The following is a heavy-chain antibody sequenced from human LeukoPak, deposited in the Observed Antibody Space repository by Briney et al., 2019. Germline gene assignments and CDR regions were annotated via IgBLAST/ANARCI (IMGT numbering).Heavy chain of an antibody. CDR2: IYYSGST. J-gene: IGHJ4*02. V-gene: IGHV4-31*03. Sequence: SQTLSLTCTVSGGSISSGGYYWSWIRQHPGKGLEWIGYIYYSGSTYYNPYLKSRVTISVDTSKKQFSLKLSSVTAADTAVYYCARTYCGGDCYTLGKPFDYWGQGTLVTVSS. CDR1: GGSISSGGYY. CDR3: ARTYCGGDCYTLGKPFDY. D-gene: IGHD2-21*02.